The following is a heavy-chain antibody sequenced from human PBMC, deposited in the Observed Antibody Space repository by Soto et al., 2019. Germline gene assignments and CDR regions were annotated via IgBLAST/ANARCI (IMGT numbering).Heavy chain of an antibody. D-gene: IGHD1-1*01. J-gene: IGHJ4*02. Sequence: ASVKVSCKVSGYTLTKLSMHWVRQAPGKGLEWMGGFDPEAGETIYAQKFQGRVAVTEDTSTDTVYMELNSLISEDTAVYYCATPPGRQQLLLRALSFDYWAQGTLVTVSS. CDR1: GYTLTKLS. CDR3: ATPPGRQQLLLRALSFDY. CDR2: FDPEAGET. V-gene: IGHV1-24*01.